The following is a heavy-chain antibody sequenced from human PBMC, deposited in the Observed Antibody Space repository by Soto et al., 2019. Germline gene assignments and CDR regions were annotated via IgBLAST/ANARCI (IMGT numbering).Heavy chain of an antibody. Sequence: SVKVSCKASGGTFSSYAISWVRQAPGQGLEWMGGIIPIFGTANYAQKFQGRVTITADKSTSTAYMELSSLRSEDTAVYYCARVGKQWLVTIHFDYWGQGTLVTSPQ. CDR3: ARVGKQWLVTIHFDY. CDR2: IIPIFGTA. D-gene: IGHD6-19*01. J-gene: IGHJ4*02. V-gene: IGHV1-69*06. CDR1: GGTFSSYA.